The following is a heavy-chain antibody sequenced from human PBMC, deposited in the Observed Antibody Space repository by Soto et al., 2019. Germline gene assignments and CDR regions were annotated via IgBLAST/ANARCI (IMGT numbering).Heavy chain of an antibody. Sequence: PGGSLRLSCAASGFTFNSFVMSWVRQTPGKGLEWVSAISGSGDSTYYADSVEGRFTISRDNSKNTLYLQMNSLRAEDTAVYYCAKDGGGYSYGLFDYWGQGTLVTVSS. V-gene: IGHV3-23*01. CDR2: ISGSGDST. CDR1: GFTFNSFV. D-gene: IGHD5-18*01. CDR3: AKDGGGYSYGLFDY. J-gene: IGHJ4*02.